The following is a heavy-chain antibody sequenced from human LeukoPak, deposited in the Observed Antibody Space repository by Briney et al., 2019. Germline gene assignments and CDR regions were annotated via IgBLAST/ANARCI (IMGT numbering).Heavy chain of an antibody. CDR1: GFTFSSYG. D-gene: IGHD3-10*01. CDR3: AKDYYGSGSYYNPNFPFDY. J-gene: IGHJ4*02. Sequence: PGGSLKLSCAASGFTFSSYGMSWVRQAPGKGLEWVSAISGSGGSTYYADSVKGRFTISRDNSKNTLYLQMNSLRAEDTAVYYCAKDYYGSGSYYNPNFPFDYWGQGTLVTVSS. V-gene: IGHV3-23*01. CDR2: ISGSGGST.